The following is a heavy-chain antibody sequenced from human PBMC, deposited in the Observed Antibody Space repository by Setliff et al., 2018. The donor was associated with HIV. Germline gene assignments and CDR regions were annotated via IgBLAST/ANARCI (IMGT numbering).Heavy chain of an antibody. CDR3: ARDDGRSLFLDY. D-gene: IGHD1-26*01. CDR1: EFTFSSYA. J-gene: IGHJ4*02. V-gene: IGHV3-33*08. Sequence: GGSLRLSCAASEFTFSSYAMHWVRQAAGKGLEWMAVIWYDGSIEYYIDSVKGRFTISRDNSKNTLYLQMSSLRADDTAIYYCARDDGRSLFLDYWGQGTLVTVSS. CDR2: IWYDGSIE.